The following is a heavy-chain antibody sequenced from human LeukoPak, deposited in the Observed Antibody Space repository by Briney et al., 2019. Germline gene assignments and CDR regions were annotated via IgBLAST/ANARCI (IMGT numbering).Heavy chain of an antibody. J-gene: IGHJ4*02. V-gene: IGHV1-2*02. Sequence: ASVKVSCKASGYTFTGYYMHWVRQAPGQGLEWMGWINPNSGGTNYAQKFQGRVTMTRDTSISTAYMELSRLRSDDTAVYYCARGVGYYYGSGSYYKYAYFDYWGQGTLVTVSS. CDR2: INPNSGGT. CDR3: ARGVGYYYGSGSYYKYAYFDY. CDR1: GYTFTGYY. D-gene: IGHD3-10*01.